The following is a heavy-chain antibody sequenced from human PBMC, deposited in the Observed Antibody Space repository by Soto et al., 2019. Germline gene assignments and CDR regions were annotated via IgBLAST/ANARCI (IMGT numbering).Heavy chain of an antibody. D-gene: IGHD6-25*01. J-gene: IGHJ4*02. CDR2: IIPIFGTA. V-gene: IGHV1-69*13. CDR1: GGTFSSYA. Sequence: EASVKVSCKASGGTFSSYAISWVRQAPGQGLEWMGGIIPIFGTANYAQKFQGRVTITADESTSTAYMELSSLRSEDTAVYYCARLGMKINPTSHSSECGWGQGTLVTVSS. CDR3: ARLGMKINPTSHSSECG.